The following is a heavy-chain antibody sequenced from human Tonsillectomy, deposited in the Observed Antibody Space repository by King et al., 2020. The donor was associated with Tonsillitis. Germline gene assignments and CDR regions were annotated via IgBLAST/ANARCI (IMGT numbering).Heavy chain of an antibody. D-gene: IGHD3-22*01. CDR2: IIPIIGLG. V-gene: IGHV1-69*04. Sequence: QLVQSGAEVKKPGSSVMVSCKASGGTFSSHAISWMRQAPGQGLEWMGRIIPIIGLGNYAQKFQGRITITADKSTSTAYMQLSSLRSEDTAVYYCARGLYDSSGFTLGFWGQGTLVTVSS. J-gene: IGHJ4*02. CDR1: GGTFSSHA. CDR3: ARGLYDSSGFTLGF.